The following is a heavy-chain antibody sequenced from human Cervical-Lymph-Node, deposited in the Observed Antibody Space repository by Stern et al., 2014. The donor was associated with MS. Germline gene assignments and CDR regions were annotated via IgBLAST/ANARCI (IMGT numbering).Heavy chain of an antibody. J-gene: IGHJ4*02. CDR2: INGGNGAT. V-gene: IGHV1-3*01. Sequence: QMQLVQSGAEVRPQPGASVKVSCKASGYTFTSYAMHWVRQVPGQRLEGMGWINGGNGATKFSQNFQGRVTITRDTSASTAYMELTSLRSEDTAVYYCARMASPGNFYGRLLDYWGQGTLVTVSS. CDR3: ARMASPGNFYGRLLDY. CDR1: GYTFTSYA. D-gene: IGHD4-17*01.